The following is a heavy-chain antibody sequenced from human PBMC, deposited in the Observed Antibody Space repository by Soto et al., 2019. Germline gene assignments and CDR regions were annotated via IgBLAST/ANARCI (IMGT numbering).Heavy chain of an antibody. CDR1: GFTFSTYA. CDR3: TKTPHSFYYYMDV. D-gene: IGHD3-3*01. CDR2: ISGSGSDR. J-gene: IGHJ6*03. V-gene: IGHV3-23*01. Sequence: ESGGGLVEPGGSLRLSCVGSGFTFSTYAMNWVRRAPGKGLEWVSGISGSGSDRYYADSVRGRFIISRDNSNNTLNLQMDSLRAEDTAIYYCTKTPHSFYYYMDVWGKGTTVTVSS.